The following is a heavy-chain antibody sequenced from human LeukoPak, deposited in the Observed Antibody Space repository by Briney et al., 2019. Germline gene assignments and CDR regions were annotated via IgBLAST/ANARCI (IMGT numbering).Heavy chain of an antibody. V-gene: IGHV3-33*01. Sequence: PGRSLRLSCAASGFTFSSYGMHWVRQAPGKGLEWVAVIWYDGSNKYYADSVKGRFTISRDNSKNTLYLQMNSLRAKDTAVYYCARGVATLDYWGQGTLVTVSS. CDR3: ARGVATLDY. J-gene: IGHJ4*02. D-gene: IGHD5-12*01. CDR2: IWYDGSNK. CDR1: GFTFSSYG.